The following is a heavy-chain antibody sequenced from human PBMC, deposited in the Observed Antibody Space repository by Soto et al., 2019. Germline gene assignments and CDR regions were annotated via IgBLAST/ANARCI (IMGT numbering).Heavy chain of an antibody. CDR2: LNPYSGAT. CDR3: ATARRGTVSLLAD. V-gene: IGHV1-2*02. J-gene: IGHJ4*01. CDR1: GYPLSDNH. Sequence: GASVRVSCKASGYPLSDNHIHWVRQAPGQGLEWMGWLNPYSGATNYAAKFQGRVTMTRDASISTSYMELNGLKSDDTAVYYCATARRGTVSLLADWGQGTLVTVSS. D-gene: IGHD4-4*01.